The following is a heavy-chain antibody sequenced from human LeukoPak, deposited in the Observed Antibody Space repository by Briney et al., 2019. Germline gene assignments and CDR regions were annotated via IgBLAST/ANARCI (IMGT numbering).Heavy chain of an antibody. D-gene: IGHD3-22*01. CDR1: VFTFSSYA. Sequence: GGSLRLSCAASVFTFSSYAMSGVRQAPGKGLEWGSAISGSGGSTYYADSVKGRFTISRDNSKNTLYLQMNSLRAEDTAVYYCAKVITMIVVVITSAFDIWGQGTMVTVSS. J-gene: IGHJ3*02. CDR2: ISGSGGST. V-gene: IGHV3-23*01. CDR3: AKVITMIVVVITSAFDI.